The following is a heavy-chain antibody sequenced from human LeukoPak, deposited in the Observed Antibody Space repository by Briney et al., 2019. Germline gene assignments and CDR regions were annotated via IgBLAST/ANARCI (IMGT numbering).Heavy chain of an antibody. D-gene: IGHD4-11*01. CDR1: GFTFSRFA. Sequence: GGSLRLFCAASGFTFSRFAMRWVRQAPGKGREWVSAIFGSGGGTYYADSVKGRFTISRDNSKSTLYLQMNSLRAEETAVYYCANDDYKAEYWGQGALVTVSS. V-gene: IGHV3-23*01. CDR2: IFGSGGGT. J-gene: IGHJ4*02. CDR3: ANDDYKAEY.